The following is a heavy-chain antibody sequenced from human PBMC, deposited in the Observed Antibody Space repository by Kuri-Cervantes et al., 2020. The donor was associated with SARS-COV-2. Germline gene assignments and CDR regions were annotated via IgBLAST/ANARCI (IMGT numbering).Heavy chain of an antibody. J-gene: IGHJ5*02. D-gene: IGHD6-19*01. CDR3: ARRLAVAGLTWFDP. CDR2: IYPGDSDT. CDR1: GFTFSSYS. V-gene: IGHV5-51*01. Sequence: GGSLRLSCAASGFTFSSYSMNWVRQAPGKGLEWMGIIYPGDSDTRYSPSFQGQVTISADKSISTAYLQWSSLKASDTAMYYCARRLAVAGLTWFDPWGQGTLVTVSS.